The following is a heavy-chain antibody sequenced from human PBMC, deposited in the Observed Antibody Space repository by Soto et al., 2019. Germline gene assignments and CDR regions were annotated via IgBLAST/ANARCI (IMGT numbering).Heavy chain of an antibody. CDR3: ARGAKGDYFDY. D-gene: IGHD1-26*01. Sequence: QVQLVQSGAELKKPGASVKVSCNASGYTFTSYGISWVRQAPGQGVEWMGWISGYSGNTNYAQKLQGRVTRTKDTSTSTAYMELRSLRSDDTAVYYCARGAKGDYFDYRGQGTVVTVSS. J-gene: IGHJ4*02. V-gene: IGHV1-18*04. CDR1: GYTFTSYG. CDR2: ISGYSGNT.